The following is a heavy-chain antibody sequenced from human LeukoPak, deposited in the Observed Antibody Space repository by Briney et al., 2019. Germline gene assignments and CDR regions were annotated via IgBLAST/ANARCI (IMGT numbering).Heavy chain of an antibody. Sequence: SETLSLTCAVYGGSFSGYYWSWIRQPPGKGLEWIGEMNHSGSTNYNPSLKSRVTISADTSKNQFSLKLSSVTPADTAVYYCARGGYYGSGNDFRFDPWGQGTLVTVSS. J-gene: IGHJ5*02. D-gene: IGHD3-10*01. V-gene: IGHV4-34*01. CDR1: GGSFSGYY. CDR3: ARGGYYGSGNDFRFDP. CDR2: MNHSGST.